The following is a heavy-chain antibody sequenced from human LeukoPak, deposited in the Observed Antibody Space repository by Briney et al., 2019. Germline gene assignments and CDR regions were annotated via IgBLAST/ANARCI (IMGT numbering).Heavy chain of an antibody. CDR2: MHHSGCT. CDR1: GASISSTNW. D-gene: IGHD2-2*01. J-gene: IGHJ5*02. V-gene: IGHV4-4*02. CDR3: ARAQEGCSRASCYLEP. Sequence: SGTLSLTCAISGASISSTNWWIWVRQPPGKGLEWIGEMHHSGCTNYNPSLKSRITISVDKSKNQVFLRLNSVAAADTALYYCARAQEGCSRASCYLEPWGQGTLVTVSS.